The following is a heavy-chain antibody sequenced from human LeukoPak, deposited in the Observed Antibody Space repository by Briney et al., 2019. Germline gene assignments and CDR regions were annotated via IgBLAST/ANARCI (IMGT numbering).Heavy chain of an antibody. J-gene: IGHJ4*02. CDR3: ASGGARGYSYGY. Sequence: RASGKVSCKASGGTFSSYAISWVRQAPGQGLEWMGGIIPIFGTANYAQKFQGRVTITADKSTSTAYMELSSLRSEDTAVYYCASGGARGYSYGYWGQGTLVTVSS. V-gene: IGHV1-69*06. CDR1: GGTFSSYA. CDR2: IIPIFGTA. D-gene: IGHD5-18*01.